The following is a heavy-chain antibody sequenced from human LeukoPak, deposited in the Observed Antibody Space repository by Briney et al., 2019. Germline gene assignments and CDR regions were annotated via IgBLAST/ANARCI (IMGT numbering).Heavy chain of an antibody. J-gene: IGHJ4*02. V-gene: IGHV3-74*01. D-gene: IGHD4-17*01. CDR1: GFTFSSYW. CDR3: ARDRGTTVTPNY. Sequence: PGGSLRLSCAASGFTFSSYWLHCVRQVPGKGLVCVSRINTDGSRTTYADSVKGRFTISRDNAKNTLYLQMNSLRAEDTAVYYCARDRGTTVTPNYWGRGTLVTVSS. CDR2: INTDGSRT.